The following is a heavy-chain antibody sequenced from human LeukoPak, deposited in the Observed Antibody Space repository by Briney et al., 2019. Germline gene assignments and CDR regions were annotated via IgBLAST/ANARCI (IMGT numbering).Heavy chain of an antibody. CDR1: GHTFTSYG. CDR3: ARDLGQWLVYYYYGMDV. V-gene: IGHV1-18*01. CDR2: ISAYNGNT. Sequence: ASVKVSCKASGHTFTSYGISWVRQALGQGLEWMGWISAYNGNTNYAQKLQGRVTMTTDTSTSTAYMELRSLRSDDTAVYYCARDLGQWLVYYYYGMDVWGQGTTVTVSS. J-gene: IGHJ6*02. D-gene: IGHD6-19*01.